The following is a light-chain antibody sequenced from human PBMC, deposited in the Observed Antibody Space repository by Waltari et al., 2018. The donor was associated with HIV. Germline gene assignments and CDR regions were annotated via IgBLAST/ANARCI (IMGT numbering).Light chain of an antibody. CDR1: SSNIGSHY. CDR3: ATWDAGLSGV. Sequence: HSVLTQSPSASGTPGQRVTISCSGSSSNIGSHYVYWYKQLPGTTPQLITSKKNGRPSGGPDRFSGSKSGTAASLAISGLRSEDEADYYCATWDAGLSGVFGGGTKLTVL. V-gene: IGLV1-47*01. J-gene: IGLJ3*02. CDR2: KKN.